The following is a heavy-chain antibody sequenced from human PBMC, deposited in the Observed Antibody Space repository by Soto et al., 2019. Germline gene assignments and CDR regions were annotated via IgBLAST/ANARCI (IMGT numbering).Heavy chain of an antibody. J-gene: IGHJ6*03. V-gene: IGHV3-33*01. CDR3: ARGGAGMAARHPYYYYYCMDV. CDR2: IWYDGSNK. Sequence: GGSLRLSCAASGFTFSSYGMHWVRQAPGKGLEWVAVIWYDGSNKYYADSVKGRFTISRDNSKNTLYLQMNSLRAEDTAVYYCARGGAGMAARHPYYYYYCMDVWGKGTTVTVSS. D-gene: IGHD6-6*01. CDR1: GFTFSSYG.